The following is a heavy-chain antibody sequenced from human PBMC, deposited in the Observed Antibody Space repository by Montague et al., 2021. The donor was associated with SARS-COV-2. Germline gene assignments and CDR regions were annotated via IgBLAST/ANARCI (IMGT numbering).Heavy chain of an antibody. CDR2: IYSGGST. CDR3: ARGPYSSGWYTYEYFPH. J-gene: IGHJ1*01. V-gene: IGHV3-53*01. D-gene: IGHD6-19*01. Sequence: SLRLSCAASGFTVSNNYMIWVRQAPGKGLEWVSIIYSGGSTYHADSVKGRFTISRDNSNNTVYLQMNSLRAEDTAVYYRARGPYSSGWYTYEYFPHWGQGTLVTASS. CDR1: GFTVSNNY.